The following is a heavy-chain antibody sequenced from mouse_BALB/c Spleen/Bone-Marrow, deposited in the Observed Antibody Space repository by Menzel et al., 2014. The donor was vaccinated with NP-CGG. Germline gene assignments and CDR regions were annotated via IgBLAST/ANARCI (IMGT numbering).Heavy chain of an antibody. CDR3: AREGRGYYGSSGAAMDY. D-gene: IGHD1-1*01. CDR1: GFSLTSYG. J-gene: IGHJ4*01. V-gene: IGHV2-9*02. CDR2: IWAGGST. Sequence: QVHVKQSGPGLVAPSQSLSIPCTVSGFSLTSYGVHWVRQPPGKGLEWLGVIWAGGSTSYNSALMSRLSINQDNSKSQVFLKLNSLQTDDTATYYCAREGRGYYGSSGAAMDYWGQGTSVTVSS.